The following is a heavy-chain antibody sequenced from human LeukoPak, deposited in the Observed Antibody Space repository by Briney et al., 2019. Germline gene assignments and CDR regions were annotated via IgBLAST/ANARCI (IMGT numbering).Heavy chain of an antibody. V-gene: IGHV4-30-2*01. J-gene: IGHJ5*02. CDR3: ARLDYGDYGGGGWFDP. D-gene: IGHD4-17*01. CDR1: GGSISSGGYS. CDR2: IYHSGST. Sequence: SETLSLTCTVSGGSISSGGYSWSWIRQPPGKGLEWIGYIYHSGSTYYNPSLKSRVTISVDRSKNQFSLKLSSVTAADTAVYYCARLDYGDYGGGGWFDPWGQGTLVTVSS.